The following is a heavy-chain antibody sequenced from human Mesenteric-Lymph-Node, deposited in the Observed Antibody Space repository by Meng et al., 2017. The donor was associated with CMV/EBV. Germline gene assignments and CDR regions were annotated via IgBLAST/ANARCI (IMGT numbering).Heavy chain of an antibody. CDR2: INHSRST. Sequence: WTPGSFTPPYPPSRTCAVLGGSFSGYYWSGIRHPPGKGLVWIGEINHSRSTNYNPSLKSRVTISVDTSKNQFSLKLSSVTAADTAVYYCARHQRWLKSEGGFNYWGQGTLVTVSS. J-gene: IGHJ4*02. V-gene: IGHV4-34*01. D-gene: IGHD4-23*01. CDR1: GGSFSGYY. CDR3: ARHQRWLKSEGGFNY.